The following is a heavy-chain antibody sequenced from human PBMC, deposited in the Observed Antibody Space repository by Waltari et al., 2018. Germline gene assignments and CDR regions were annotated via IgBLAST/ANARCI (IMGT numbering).Heavy chain of an antibody. V-gene: IGHV1-46*01. D-gene: IGHD2-2*01. CDR2: INPSGGST. CDR1: GYTFTSYY. CDR3: ARGRVGYCSSTSCYVRYYYYGMDV. J-gene: IGHJ6*02. Sequence: QVQLVQSGAEVKKPGASVKVSCKASGYTFTSYYMHWVRQAPGQGLEWMGIINPSGGSTSYAQKFQCRVTMTRDTSTSTVYMELSSLRSEDTAVYYCARGRVGYCSSTSCYVRYYYYGMDVWGQGTTVTVSS.